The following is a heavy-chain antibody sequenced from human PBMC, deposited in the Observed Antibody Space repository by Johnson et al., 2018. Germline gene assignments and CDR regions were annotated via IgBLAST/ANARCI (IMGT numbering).Heavy chain of an antibody. CDR2: ISDSGSP. CDR3: ARGGGADYYYGMDV. CDR1: GGSISSHS. D-gene: IGHD1-26*01. Sequence: QVQLQESGPGLVKPSETLSLTCTVSGGSISSHSWSWIRPPPGKGLAWHGYISDSGSPIYNPSLKSRVTISVDTSKNQLSLKLSSVTAADTAVYYCARGGGADYYYGMDVWGQGTTVTVSS. V-gene: IGHV4-59*11. J-gene: IGHJ6*02.